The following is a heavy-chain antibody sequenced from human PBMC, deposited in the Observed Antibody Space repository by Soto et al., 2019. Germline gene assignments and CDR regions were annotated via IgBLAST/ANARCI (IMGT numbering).Heavy chain of an antibody. D-gene: IGHD3-16*01. CDR2: IYPADSET. CDR1: GYTFSSNW. V-gene: IGHV5-51*01. CDR3: ARLLESWGEPHYFDS. J-gene: IGHJ4*02. Sequence: PGESLKISCQTSGYTFSSNWIGWVRQMPGKGLEWMGIIYPADSETRYSPSFQGQVTISADRSFNTAYLQWTSLQASDTAMYYCARLLESWGEPHYFDSWGQGTMVTVSS.